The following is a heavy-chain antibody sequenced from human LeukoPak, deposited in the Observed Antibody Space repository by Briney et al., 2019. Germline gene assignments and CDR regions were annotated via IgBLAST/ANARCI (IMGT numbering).Heavy chain of an antibody. Sequence: GSLRLSCAASGFTFDDYAMHWVRQVPGKGLEWVSLISGDGASTYYADSVKGRFTISRDNSKNSLYLQMNSLRTEDTALFYCAKAHRTGERYSSDWYAFDYWGQGTLVTVSS. CDR3: AKAHRTGERYSSDWYAFDY. CDR1: GFTFDDYA. D-gene: IGHD6-19*01. J-gene: IGHJ4*02. CDR2: ISGDGAST. V-gene: IGHV3-43*02.